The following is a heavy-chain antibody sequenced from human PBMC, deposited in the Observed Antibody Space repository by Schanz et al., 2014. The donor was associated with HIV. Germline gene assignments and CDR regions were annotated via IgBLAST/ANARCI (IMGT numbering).Heavy chain of an antibody. CDR1: GFTFNNYA. J-gene: IGHJ4*02. D-gene: IGHD3-22*01. CDR2: ISESGGRS. CDR3: AKPEYDSRGNSQSHFDS. V-gene: IGHV3-23*04. Sequence: VQLVESGGGVAQPGRSLRLSCAASGFTFNNYAMTWVRQAPGKGLEWVSSISESGGRSYYADSVNGRFTISRDNSKNTLYLQMTTLRTEDTAVYYCAKPEYDSRGNSQSHFDSWGQGTLVTVSS.